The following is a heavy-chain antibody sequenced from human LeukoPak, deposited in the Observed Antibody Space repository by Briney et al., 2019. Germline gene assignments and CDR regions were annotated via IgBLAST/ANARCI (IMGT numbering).Heavy chain of an antibody. CDR1: GGTFSSYA. CDR3: AREDDSSQIDY. CDR2: IIPIFGTA. J-gene: IGHJ4*02. D-gene: IGHD3-22*01. V-gene: IGHV1-69*13. Sequence: EASVKVSCKASGGTFSSYAISWVRQAPGQGLEWMGGIIPIFGTANYAQKFQGRVTITADESTSAAYMELSSLRSEDTAVYYCAREDDSSQIDYWGQGTLVTVSS.